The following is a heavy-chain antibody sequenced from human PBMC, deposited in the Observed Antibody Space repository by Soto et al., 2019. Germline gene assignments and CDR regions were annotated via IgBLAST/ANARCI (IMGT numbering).Heavy chain of an antibody. CDR2: TYYRSKWYN. D-gene: IGHD1-7*01. CDR3: ARLSILELRGEFDY. CDR1: GDSVSSNSAA. V-gene: IGHV6-1*01. Sequence: SQTLSLTCAISGDSVSSNSAAWNWIRQSPSRGLEWLGRTYYRSKWYNDYAVSVKSRITINPDASKNQFSLQLNSVTPEDTAVYYCARLSILELRGEFDYWGQGTLVTVSS. J-gene: IGHJ4*02.